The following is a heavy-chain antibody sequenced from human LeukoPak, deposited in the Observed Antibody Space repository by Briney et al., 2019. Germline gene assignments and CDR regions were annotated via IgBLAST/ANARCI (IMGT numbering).Heavy chain of an antibody. CDR1: GGTFSSYA. CDR2: IIPIFGTA. D-gene: IGHD4/OR15-4a*01. V-gene: IGHV1-69*13. J-gene: IGHJ3*02. CDR3: ARGNKDYGAFDI. Sequence: SVKVSCKASGGTFSSYAISWVRQAPGQGLEWMGGIIPIFGTANYAQKFQGRVTITADESTSTAYMELSSLRSEDTAVYYCARGNKDYGAFDIWGQGTMVTVSS.